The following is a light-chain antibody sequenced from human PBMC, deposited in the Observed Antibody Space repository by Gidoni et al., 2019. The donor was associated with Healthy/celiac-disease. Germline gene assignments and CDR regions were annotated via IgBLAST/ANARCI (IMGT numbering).Light chain of an antibody. CDR2: SNN. J-gene: IGLJ1*01. V-gene: IGLV1-44*01. Sequence: SVLTQPPSASVTPGQRVTISCSGSSPNIGSNTVNWYQQRPGTAPKLLIYSNNQRPSGVPDRFSGSKSGTSASLAISGLQSEDEADYYCAAWDDSLNGYVFGTGTKVTVL. CDR1: SPNIGSNT. CDR3: AAWDDSLNGYV.